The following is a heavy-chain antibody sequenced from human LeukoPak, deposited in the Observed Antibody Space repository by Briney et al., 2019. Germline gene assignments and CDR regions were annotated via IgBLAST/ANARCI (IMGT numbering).Heavy chain of an antibody. V-gene: IGHV1-18*01. Sequence: ASVKVSCKASGYTFTSYGISWVRQAPGQGLEWMGWISAYNGNTDYSQNLQGRVTMTTDTSTNTAYMELRSLRSDDTAVYYCVRDLTYWGQGTLVTVSS. CDR2: ISAYNGNT. CDR3: VRDLTY. CDR1: GYTFTSYG. J-gene: IGHJ4*02.